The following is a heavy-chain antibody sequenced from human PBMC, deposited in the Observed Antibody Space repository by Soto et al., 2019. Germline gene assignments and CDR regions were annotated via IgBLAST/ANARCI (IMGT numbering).Heavy chain of an antibody. CDR1: GYTFTSYD. CDR2: MNPNSGNT. Sequence: QVQLVQSGAEVKKPGASVKVSCRASGYTFTSYDINWVRQATGQGLEWMGWMNPNSGNTGYAQNFQGRVTMTRDTSISTAYMELSSLRSEDTAVYSCARVGTGAAWYQWFGPWGQGTLVTVSS. J-gene: IGHJ5*02. V-gene: IGHV1-8*01. CDR3: ARVGTGAAWYQWFGP. D-gene: IGHD6-13*01.